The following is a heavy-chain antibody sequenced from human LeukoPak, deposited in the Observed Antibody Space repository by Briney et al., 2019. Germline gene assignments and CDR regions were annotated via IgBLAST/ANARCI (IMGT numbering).Heavy chain of an antibody. Sequence: PSETLSLTCAVYGGSFSGYYWSWIRQPPGKGLEWIGEINHSGSTNYNPSLKSRVTISVDTSKNQFSLKLSSVTAADTAVYYCARDVVVGSSSWSVAFAIWGQGTLVTVSS. J-gene: IGHJ3*02. CDR2: INHSGST. CDR1: GGSFSGYY. CDR3: ARDVVVGSSSWSVAFAI. V-gene: IGHV4-34*01. D-gene: IGHD6-6*01.